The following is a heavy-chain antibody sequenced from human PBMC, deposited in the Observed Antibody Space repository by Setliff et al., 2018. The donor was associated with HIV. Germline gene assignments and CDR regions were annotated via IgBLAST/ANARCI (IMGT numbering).Heavy chain of an antibody. D-gene: IGHD3-10*01. CDR3: ARGVTITYYFDY. Sequence: ASVKVSCKASGYTFTSYYMHWVRQAPGQGLEWMGIINPSGGSTSYAQKFQGRVTMTRDTSTSTVYMELTRLRSEDTAVYYCARGVTITYYFDYWGQGTLVTVSS. V-gene: IGHV1-46*01. CDR2: INPSGGST. CDR1: GYTFTSYY. J-gene: IGHJ4*02.